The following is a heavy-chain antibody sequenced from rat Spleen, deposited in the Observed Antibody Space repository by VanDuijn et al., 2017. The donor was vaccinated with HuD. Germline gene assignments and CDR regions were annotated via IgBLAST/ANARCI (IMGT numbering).Heavy chain of an antibody. CDR1: GFTFSDYD. D-gene: IGHD4-3*01. CDR2: ISPSGGTT. J-gene: IGHJ3*01. V-gene: IGHV5-25*01. Sequence: EVQLVESGGGLVQPGRSLTLSCAASGFTFSDYDMAWVRQAPTKGLEWVASISPSGGTTYYRDSVKGRFTVSRDDAKSTLYLQMDSLGSEDTATYYCASLSGYASNWFAYWGQGTLVTVSS. CDR3: ASLSGYASNWFAY.